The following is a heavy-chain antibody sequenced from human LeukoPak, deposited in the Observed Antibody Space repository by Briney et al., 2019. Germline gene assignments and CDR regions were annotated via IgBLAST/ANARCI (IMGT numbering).Heavy chain of an antibody. J-gene: IGHJ4*02. CDR2: ISAYNGNT. V-gene: IGHV1-18*01. CDR3: ARDRAMVRGVADFDY. D-gene: IGHD3-10*01. Sequence: GASVTVSCTASGYTFTSYGISWVRQAPGQGLEWMGWISAYNGNTNYAQKLQGRVTMTTDTSTSTAYMELRSLRSDDTAVYYCARDRAMVRGVADFDYWGQGTLATVS. CDR1: GYTFTSYG.